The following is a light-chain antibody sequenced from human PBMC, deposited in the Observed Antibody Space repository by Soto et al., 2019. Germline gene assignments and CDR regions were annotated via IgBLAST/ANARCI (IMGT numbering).Light chain of an antibody. CDR3: QQTYRTPLT. CDR1: QSVSSN. CDR2: GAS. V-gene: IGKV3-15*01. Sequence: EIVLTQSPGTLSLSPGERATLSCRASQSVSSNLAWYQQKPGQAPRLLIYGASTRATGIPARFSGSGSGTEFTLTISSLQPEDFATYSCQQTYRTPLTFGGGTKVDI. J-gene: IGKJ4*01.